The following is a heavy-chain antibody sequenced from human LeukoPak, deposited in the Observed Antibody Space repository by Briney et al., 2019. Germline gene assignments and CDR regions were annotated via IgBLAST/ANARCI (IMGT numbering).Heavy chain of an antibody. D-gene: IGHD2-2*02. Sequence: GGSLRLSCAASGFTFSSYAMSWVRQAPGKGLEWVSAISGSGGSTYYADSVKGRFTISRDNSKNTLYLQMNSLRAEDTAVYCCAKAEGNCSSTSCYTRYYYYGMDVWGQGTTVTVSS. CDR3: AKAEGNCSSTSCYTRYYYYGMDV. CDR2: ISGSGGST. J-gene: IGHJ6*02. V-gene: IGHV3-23*01. CDR1: GFTFSSYA.